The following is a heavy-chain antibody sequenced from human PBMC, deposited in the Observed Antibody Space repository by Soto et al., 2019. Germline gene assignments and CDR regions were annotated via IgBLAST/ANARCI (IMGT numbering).Heavy chain of an antibody. V-gene: IGHV3-23*01. J-gene: IGHJ4*02. CDR2: IGVSGGDT. Sequence: EVQLLESGGGLVQPGGSLRLSCAASGFAFSTSVMTWVRQPLGKGLEWVSAIGVSGGDTYYLDSVKGRFTISRDNSKNTLYLQLNNLRAEDTAVYYCATREGASSGPYWGQGTLVTVSS. D-gene: IGHD6-19*01. CDR3: ATREGASSGPY. CDR1: GFAFSTSV.